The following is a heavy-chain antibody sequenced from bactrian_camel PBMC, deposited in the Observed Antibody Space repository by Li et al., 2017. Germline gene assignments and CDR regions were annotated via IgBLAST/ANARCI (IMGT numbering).Heavy chain of an antibody. CDR3: ATDDARLIACGSSCRPY. Sequence: VQLVESGGGLVQPGGSLRLSCAASGFTFRNYDMIWVRQVLGKGLEWVSGIYSGGVVKSYADSVKGRFTISRDNAMNTLTLQMNSLTTEDSGVYYCATDDARLIACGSSCRPYWGQGTQVTVS. J-gene: IGHJ4*01. V-gene: IGHV3S42*01. D-gene: IGHD2*01. CDR2: IYSGGVVK. CDR1: GFTFRNYD.